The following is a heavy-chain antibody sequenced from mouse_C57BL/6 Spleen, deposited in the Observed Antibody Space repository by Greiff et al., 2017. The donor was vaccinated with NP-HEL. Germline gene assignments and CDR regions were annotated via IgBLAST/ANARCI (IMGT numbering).Heavy chain of an antibody. J-gene: IGHJ3*01. CDR1: GFNIKDDY. Sequence: EVKLMESGAELVRPGASVKLSCTASGFNIKDDYMHWVKQRPEQGLEWIGWIDPENGDTEYASKFQGKATITADTSSNTAYLQLSSLTSEDTAVYYSTTSGDYDAWFAYWGQGTLVTVSA. CDR3: TTSGDYDAWFAY. CDR2: IDPENGDT. D-gene: IGHD2-4*01. V-gene: IGHV14-4*01.